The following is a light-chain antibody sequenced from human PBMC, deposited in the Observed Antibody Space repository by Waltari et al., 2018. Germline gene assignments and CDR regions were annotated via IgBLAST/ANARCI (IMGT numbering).Light chain of an antibody. J-gene: IGKJ2*01. CDR3: QQGYRTPHT. CDR2: AES. Sequence: DIQLIQSPLSLALYVGDRVAITCRASQSISTSLNWYQQKAGKAPNLLLYAESSLSSGVPSRFSGSGSGTDFTITITSLQPEDLATYFCQQGYRTPHTFGQGTKLEIK. CDR1: QSISTS. V-gene: IGKV1-39*01.